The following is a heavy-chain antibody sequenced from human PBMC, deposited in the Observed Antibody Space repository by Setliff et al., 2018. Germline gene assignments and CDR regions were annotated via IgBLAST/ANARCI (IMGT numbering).Heavy chain of an antibody. V-gene: IGHV3-49*04. CDR2: IRSKAYGGTT. J-gene: IGHJ6*02. D-gene: IGHD6-13*01. CDR1: GFTFGDYA. CDR3: TRVGRQLVYYYYGMDV. Sequence: LSCTASGFTFGDYAMSWVRQAPGKGLEWVGFIRSKAYGGTTEYAASVKGRFTISRDDSKSIAYLQMNSLKTEDTAVYYCTRVGRQLVYYYYGMDVWGQGTTVT.